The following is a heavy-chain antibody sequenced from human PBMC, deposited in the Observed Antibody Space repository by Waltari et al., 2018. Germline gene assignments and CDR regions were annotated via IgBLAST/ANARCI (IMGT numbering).Heavy chain of an antibody. CDR1: GYTFTSYG. V-gene: IGHV1-18*01. CDR2: ISAYNGNT. D-gene: IGHD3-10*01. J-gene: IGHJ6*02. CDR3: ARDAGSGSYYILYYYYGMDV. Sequence: QVQLLQSGAEVKKPGASVKVSCEASGYTFTSYGISCVRQAPRPGLEWMGWISAYNGNTNDAQKLQGRVTMTTDTSTSTAYMELRSLRSDDTAVYYCARDAGSGSYYILYYYYGMDVWGQGTTVTVSS.